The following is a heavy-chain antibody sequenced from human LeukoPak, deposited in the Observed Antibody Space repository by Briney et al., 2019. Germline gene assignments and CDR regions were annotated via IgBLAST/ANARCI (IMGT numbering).Heavy chain of an antibody. V-gene: IGHV5-51*01. D-gene: IGHD1-26*01. CDR3: ARRGGASGSSPFDY. CDR2: IYPGDSDT. J-gene: IGHJ4*02. Sequence: GESLKISCKASGYSFTNYWIGWVRQMPGEGLEWMGIIYPGDSDTRYSPSFRGQVTISADKSISTAYLQWSSLKASDTAIYYCARRGGASGSSPFDYWGQGTLVTVSS. CDR1: GYSFTNYW.